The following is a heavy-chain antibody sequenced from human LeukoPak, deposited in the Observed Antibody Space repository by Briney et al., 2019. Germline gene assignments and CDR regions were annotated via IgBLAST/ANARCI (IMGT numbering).Heavy chain of an antibody. D-gene: IGHD6-13*01. V-gene: IGHV4-34*01. CDR2: INHSGST. J-gene: IGHJ5*02. CDR1: GGSFSGYY. CDR3: ARSMKVSGHQPAAGTTRWFDP. Sequence: PSETLYLTCAVYGGSFSGYYWSWIRQPPGKGLEWIGEINHSGSTNYNPSLKSRVTISVDTSKNQFSLKLSSVTAADTAVYYCARSMKVSGHQPAAGTTRWFDPWGQGTLVTVSS.